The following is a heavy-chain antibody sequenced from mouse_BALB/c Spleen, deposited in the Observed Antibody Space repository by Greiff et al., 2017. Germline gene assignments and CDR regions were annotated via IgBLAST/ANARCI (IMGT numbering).Heavy chain of an antibody. CDR1: GFTFSSYD. J-gene: IGHJ3*01. V-gene: IGHV5-12-1*01. CDR3: ARHQRASGSSYVAY. CDR2: ISSGGGST. D-gene: IGHD1-1*01. Sequence: EVMLVESGGGLVQPGGSRKLSCAASGFTFSSYDMSWVRQTPEKRLEWVAYISSGGGSTYYPDTVKGRFTISRDNAKNTLYLQMSSLKSEDTAMYYCARHQRASGSSYVAYWGQGTLVTVSA.